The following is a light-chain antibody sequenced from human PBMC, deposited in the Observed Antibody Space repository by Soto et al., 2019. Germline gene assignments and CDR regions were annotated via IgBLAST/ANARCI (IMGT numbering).Light chain of an antibody. J-gene: IGKJ5*01. CDR2: GAY. CDR3: QKYNSGLIT. Sequence: IQIAPSPNYLTASVVDRDPITCGASQVMGNYLAWYQQQPGKVPKLLIYGAYTLQSGVPSRCSGSGSGTDFPLIISSLQREDVAIYYCQKYNSGLITFCQGTRLEIK. CDR1: QVMGNY. V-gene: IGKV1-27*01.